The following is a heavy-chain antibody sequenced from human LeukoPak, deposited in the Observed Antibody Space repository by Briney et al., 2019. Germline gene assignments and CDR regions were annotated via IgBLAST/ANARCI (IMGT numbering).Heavy chain of an antibody. V-gene: IGHV3-53*01. CDR1: GFTVSVNY. D-gene: IGHD2-15*01. J-gene: IGHJ6*03. CDR3: ARDGRVGQYYYMDV. Sequence: GGSLRLSCAASGFTVSVNYMSWVRQTPGKELEWVSVIYSGGTTYYADSVKGRFTISRDNSKNTLYLQMHSLSAEDTAVYYCARDGRVGQYYYMDVWGKGTTVTVSS. CDR2: IYSGGTT.